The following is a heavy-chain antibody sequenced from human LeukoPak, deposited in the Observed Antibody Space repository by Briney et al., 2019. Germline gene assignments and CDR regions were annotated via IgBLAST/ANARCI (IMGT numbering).Heavy chain of an antibody. Sequence: GGSLRLSCAASGFTFSSYSMNWVRQAPGKGLEWVSYISSSSSTIYYADSVKGRFTVSRDDSKSTLYLQMNSLRADDTAVYYCAKDGSSYYYIYYWGQGTLVTVSS. J-gene: IGHJ4*02. CDR3: AKDGSSYYYIYY. CDR2: ISSSSSTI. D-gene: IGHD3-22*01. CDR1: GFTFSSYS. V-gene: IGHV3-48*01.